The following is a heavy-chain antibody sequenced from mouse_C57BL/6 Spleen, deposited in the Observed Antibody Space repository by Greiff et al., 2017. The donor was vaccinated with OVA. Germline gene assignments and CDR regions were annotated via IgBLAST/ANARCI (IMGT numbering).Heavy chain of an antibody. D-gene: IGHD2-1*01. V-gene: IGHV1-19*01. CDR2: INPYNGGT. J-gene: IGHJ2*01. Sequence: VQLQQSGPVLVKPGASVKMSCKASGYTFTDYYMNWVKQSHGKSLEWIGVINPYNGGTSYNQKFKGKATLTVDKSSSTAYMELNSLTSEDSAVYYCARKGDGNYYFDYWGQGTTLTVSS. CDR3: ARKGDGNYYFDY. CDR1: GYTFTDYY.